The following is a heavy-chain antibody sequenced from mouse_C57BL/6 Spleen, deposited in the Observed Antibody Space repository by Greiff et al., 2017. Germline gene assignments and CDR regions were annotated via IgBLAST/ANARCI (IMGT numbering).Heavy chain of an antibody. CDR3: AREDYSIFDY. V-gene: IGHV3-6*01. CDR1: GYSITSGYY. D-gene: IGHD2-5*01. Sequence: EVHLVESGPGLVKPSQSLSLTCSVTGYSITSGYYWNWIRQFPGNKLEWMGYISYDGSNNYNPSLKNRISITRDTSKNQFFLKLNSVTTEDTATYYCAREDYSIFDYWGQGTTLTVSS. J-gene: IGHJ2*01. CDR2: ISYDGSN.